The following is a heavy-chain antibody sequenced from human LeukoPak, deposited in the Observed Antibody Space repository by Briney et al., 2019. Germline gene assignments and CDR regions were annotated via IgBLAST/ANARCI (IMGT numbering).Heavy chain of an antibody. Sequence: GGSLRLSCAASGFTFSSYGMHWVRQAPGKGLEWVAVTSYDGSNKYYADSVKGRFTISRDNSKNTLYLQMNSLRAEDTAVYYCAKGAERSSWLNIDYWGQGTLVTVSS. V-gene: IGHV3-30*18. D-gene: IGHD6-13*01. CDR3: AKGAERSSWLNIDY. CDR2: TSYDGSNK. J-gene: IGHJ4*02. CDR1: GFTFSSYG.